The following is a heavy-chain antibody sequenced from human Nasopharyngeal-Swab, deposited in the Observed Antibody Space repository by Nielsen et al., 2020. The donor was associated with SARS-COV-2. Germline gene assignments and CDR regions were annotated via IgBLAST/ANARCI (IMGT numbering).Heavy chain of an antibody. CDR3: ARGGDPREVVAATDCFDP. Sequence: WVRQAPGQGIEWMGIINPGGGSARHSQNFQGRVTMTRDTSTNTVYMELYSLTSEDTAVYYCARGGDPREVVAATDCFDPWGQGTLVTVSS. J-gene: IGHJ5*02. CDR2: INPGGGSA. D-gene: IGHD2-15*01. V-gene: IGHV1-46*01.